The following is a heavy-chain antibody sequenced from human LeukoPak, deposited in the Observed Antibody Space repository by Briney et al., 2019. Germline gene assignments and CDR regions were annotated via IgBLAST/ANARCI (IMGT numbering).Heavy chain of an antibody. V-gene: IGHV1-2*06. Sequence: ASVNVSCKASGYTFTGYYMHWVRQAPGQGLEWMGRINPNSGGTNYAQKFQGRVTMTRDTSTSTAYMELRSLRSDDTAVYYCARSPGDYDFWSGYYTSAVGLYFDYWGQGTLVTVSS. D-gene: IGHD3-3*01. J-gene: IGHJ4*02. CDR3: ARSPGDYDFWSGYYTSAVGLYFDY. CDR2: INPNSGGT. CDR1: GYTFTGYY.